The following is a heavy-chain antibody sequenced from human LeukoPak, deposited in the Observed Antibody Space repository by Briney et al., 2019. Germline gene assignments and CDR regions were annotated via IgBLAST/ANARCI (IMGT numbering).Heavy chain of an antibody. CDR2: INLNAVTT. D-gene: IGHD1-26*01. CDR3: ATVVGATNYGMDV. CDR1: GYTFTNYY. Sequence: ASVKVSCKASGYTFTNYYIHWMRQAPGQGLEWVGIINLNAVTTRYAQKFQGRITVTRDTSTSTAYMELSSLRSEDTAVYYCATVVGATNYGMDVWGQGTTVTVSS. V-gene: IGHV1-46*01. J-gene: IGHJ6*02.